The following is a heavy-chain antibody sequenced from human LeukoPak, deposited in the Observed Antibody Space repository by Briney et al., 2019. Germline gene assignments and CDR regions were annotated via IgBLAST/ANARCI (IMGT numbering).Heavy chain of an antibody. Sequence: GESLKISCEGSGYSFPSYWVAWVRQMPGKGLEWMWIIYPGDSDTRYSPSFQGQVTISAAKSFSTAYLQWSNLKASDTAMYYCARSSTFYDSSGYTLPFDYWGQGTLVTVSS. CDR2: IYPGDSDT. CDR3: ARSSTFYDSSGYTLPFDY. D-gene: IGHD3-22*01. V-gene: IGHV5-51*01. CDR1: GYSFPSYW. J-gene: IGHJ4*02.